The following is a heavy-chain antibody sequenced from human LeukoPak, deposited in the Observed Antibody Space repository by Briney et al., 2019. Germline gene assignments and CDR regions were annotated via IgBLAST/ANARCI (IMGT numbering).Heavy chain of an antibody. V-gene: IGHV1-69*13. CDR1: GGTFSSYA. CDR2: IIPIFGTA. CDR3: ADTYGSGRGYFQH. Sequence: GASVKVSCKASGGTFSSYAISWVRQAPGQGLEWMGGIIPIFGTANYAQKFQGRVTITADESTSTAYMELSSLRSEDTAVYYCADTYGSGRGYFQHWGQGTLVTVSS. D-gene: IGHD3-10*01. J-gene: IGHJ1*01.